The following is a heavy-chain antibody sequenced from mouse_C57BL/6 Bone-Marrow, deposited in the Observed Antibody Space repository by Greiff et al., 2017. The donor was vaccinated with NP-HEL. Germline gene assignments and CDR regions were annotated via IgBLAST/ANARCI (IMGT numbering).Heavy chain of an antibody. V-gene: IGHV5-12*01. CDR2: ISNGGGST. J-gene: IGHJ4*01. Sequence: DVMLVESGGGLVQPGGSLKLSCAASGFTFSDYYMYWVRQTPEKRLEWVAYISNGGGSTYYPDTVKGRFTISRDNAKNTLYLQMSRLKSEDTAMYYCARTYDYYAMDYWGQGTSVTVSS. CDR3: ARTYDYYAMDY. CDR1: GFTFSDYY.